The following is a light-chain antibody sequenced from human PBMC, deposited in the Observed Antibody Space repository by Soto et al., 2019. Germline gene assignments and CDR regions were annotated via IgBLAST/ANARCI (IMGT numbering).Light chain of an antibody. CDR1: SNDVGGYNY. Sequence: QSVLTQPPSSSGSPGQSVPISCTGTSNDVGGYNYVSWYQQHPGKAPKVLIYAVSKRPSGVPDRFSGSKSGNTASLTVSGLQADDEADYYCSSYAGSNNLVFGTGTKVTVL. V-gene: IGLV2-8*01. CDR2: AVS. CDR3: SSYAGSNNLV. J-gene: IGLJ1*01.